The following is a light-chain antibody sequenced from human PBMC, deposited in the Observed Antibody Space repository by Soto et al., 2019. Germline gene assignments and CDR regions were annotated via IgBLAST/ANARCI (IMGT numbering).Light chain of an antibody. Sequence: EILLTQSPATLSLSPGERATLSCRASQSITNNFLAWYQHKPGQAPRLLIYGATTRASGIPDRFSGSGSGTDFTFAIDGLEPEDFALYFCHQYGGSMETFGQGTKVEIK. CDR2: GAT. V-gene: IGKV3-20*01. CDR1: QSITNNF. CDR3: HQYGGSMET. J-gene: IGKJ1*01.